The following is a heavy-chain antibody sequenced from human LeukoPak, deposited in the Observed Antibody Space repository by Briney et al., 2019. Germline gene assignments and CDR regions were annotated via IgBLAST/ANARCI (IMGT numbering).Heavy chain of an antibody. V-gene: IGHV3-66*01. CDR1: GFTVSGNY. J-gene: IGHJ4*02. CDR2: IYSGGST. CDR3: ARDALLTGYPTFDY. D-gene: IGHD3-9*01. Sequence: GGSLRLSCAASGFTVSGNYMSWVRQAPGKGLEWVSVIYSGGSTYYADSVKGRFTISRDNSKNTLYLQMNSLRAEDTAVYYCARDALLTGYPTFDYWGQGTLVTVSS.